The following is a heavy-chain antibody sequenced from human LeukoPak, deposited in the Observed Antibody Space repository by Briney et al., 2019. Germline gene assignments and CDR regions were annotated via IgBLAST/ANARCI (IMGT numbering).Heavy chain of an antibody. CDR1: GFTFSSYA. D-gene: IGHD3-10*01. J-gene: IGHJ6*02. V-gene: IGHV3-30-3*01. Sequence: GGSLRLSCAASGFTFSSYAMHWVRQAPGKGLEWVAVISYDGSNKYYADSVKGRFTISRDNSKNTLYLQMNSLRAEDTAVYYCARSPMVRGVMVGGYYYYGMDVWGQGTTVTVSS. CDR3: ARSPMVRGVMVGGYYYYGMDV. CDR2: ISYDGSNK.